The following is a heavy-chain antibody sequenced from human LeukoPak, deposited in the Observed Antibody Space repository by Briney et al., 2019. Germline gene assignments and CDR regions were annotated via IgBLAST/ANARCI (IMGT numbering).Heavy chain of an antibody. D-gene: IGHD6-19*01. CDR2: IYHSGGT. Sequence: PSETLSLTCAVSGGSISSSNWWSWVRQPPGKGLEWIGEIYHSGGTNYNPSLKSRVTISVDKSKNQFSLKLSSVTAADTAVYYCARREGAVAGSTFDYWGQGTLVTVSS. V-gene: IGHV4-4*02. J-gene: IGHJ4*02. CDR3: ARREGAVAGSTFDY. CDR1: GGSISSSNW.